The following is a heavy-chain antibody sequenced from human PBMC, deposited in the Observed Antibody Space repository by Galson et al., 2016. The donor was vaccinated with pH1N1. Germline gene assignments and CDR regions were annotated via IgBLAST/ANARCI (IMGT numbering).Heavy chain of an antibody. V-gene: IGHV1-69*13. J-gene: IGHJ6*02. CDR1: GGSFAKYA. CDR3: ARPGRTETTKEGLAWGYGMDG. Sequence: SVKVSCKASGGSFAKYAVSWVRQAPGQGLEWMGRIIPIYGTPNYAQKFQDRLTITADEYTTTVYMELNSLISADTAIYYCARPGRTETTKEGLAWGYGMDGRGQGTTVTVSS. D-gene: IGHD1-1*01. CDR2: IIPIYGTP.